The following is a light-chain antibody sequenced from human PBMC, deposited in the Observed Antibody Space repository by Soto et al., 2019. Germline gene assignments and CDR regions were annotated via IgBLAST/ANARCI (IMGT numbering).Light chain of an antibody. J-gene: IGLJ2*01. CDR1: SSDVGGYNY. V-gene: IGLV2-8*01. Sequence: QSALTQPPSASGSPGQPVTISRTGTSSDVGGYNYVSWYQQHPGKAPKLMIYEVSKRPSGVPDRFSGSKSGNTASLTVSGLQAEDEADYYCSSYAGSNIYVVFGGGTKLTVL. CDR3: SSYAGSNIYVV. CDR2: EVS.